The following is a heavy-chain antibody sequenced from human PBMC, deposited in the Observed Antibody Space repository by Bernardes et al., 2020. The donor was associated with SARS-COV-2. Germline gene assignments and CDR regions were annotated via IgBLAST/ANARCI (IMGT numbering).Heavy chain of an antibody. CDR2: INPNSGGT. Sequence: ASVKVSCKASGYTFTGYYMHWVRQDPGQGLEWMGWINPNSGGTNYAQKFQGRVTMTRDTSISTAYMELSRLRSDDTAVYYCARGARRGCSSTSCPGGYYYMDVWGKGTTVTVSS. J-gene: IGHJ6*03. CDR3: ARGARRGCSSTSCPGGYYYMDV. D-gene: IGHD2-2*01. V-gene: IGHV1-2*02. CDR1: GYTFTGYY.